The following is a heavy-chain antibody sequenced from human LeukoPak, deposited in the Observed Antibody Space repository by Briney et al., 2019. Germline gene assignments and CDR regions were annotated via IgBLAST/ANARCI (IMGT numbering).Heavy chain of an antibody. CDR2: MNPNNGNT. J-gene: IGHJ4*02. D-gene: IGHD6-19*01. CDR1: GYTFTNYD. V-gene: IGHV1-8*01. CDR3: ARETDSSGGSH. Sequence: ASVKVSCKTSGYTFTNYDINWARQATGQGLEWMGWMNPNNGNTGYAQKFQGRVTMTRDMSTSTVYMELSSLRSEDTAVYYCARETDSSGGSHWGQGTLVTVSS.